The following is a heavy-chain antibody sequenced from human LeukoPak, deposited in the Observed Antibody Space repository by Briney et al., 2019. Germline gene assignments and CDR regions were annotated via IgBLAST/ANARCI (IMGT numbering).Heavy chain of an antibody. CDR3: ARAEGHDYGDY. CDR2: INPNSGGT. D-gene: IGHD3-10*01. J-gene: IGHJ4*02. Sequence: ASVKLSCNASGYTFTGYYMHWVRQAPRQGLEWIGWINPNSGGTNYAQKFQGRVTMNRDEYTSTAYMELSRLRSDDTAVYYCARAEGHDYGDYWGQGTLVTVSS. CDR1: GYTFTGYY. V-gene: IGHV1-2*02.